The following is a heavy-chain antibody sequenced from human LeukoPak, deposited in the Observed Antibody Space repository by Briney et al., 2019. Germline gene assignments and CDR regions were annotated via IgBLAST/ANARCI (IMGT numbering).Heavy chain of an antibody. D-gene: IGHD1-26*01. J-gene: IGHJ6*03. Sequence: GGSLRLSCAASGFTFSSYGMSWVRQAPGKGLEWVSGISGSGGSTYYADSVKGRFTISRDNSKNTLFLQMNSLRAGDTAVYYCARDPYSGGYGDYYYYYMDLWGQGTTVTISS. V-gene: IGHV3-23*01. CDR3: ARDPYSGGYGDYYYYYMDL. CDR1: GFTFSSYG. CDR2: ISGSGGST.